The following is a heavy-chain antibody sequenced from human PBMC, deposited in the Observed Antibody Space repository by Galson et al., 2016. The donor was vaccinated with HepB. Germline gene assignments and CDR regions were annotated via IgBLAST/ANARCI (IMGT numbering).Heavy chain of an antibody. V-gene: IGHV3-74*01. CDR2: INSDGSSK. D-gene: IGHD6-19*01. CDR3: ARDIGGYGSC. Sequence: SLRLSCAASGFTFSGYWMHWVRQPPGKGLVWISRINSDGSSKFYEDSVKGRFTISRDNAKKTLYLEMDGLRVEDSAIYYCARDIGGYGSCWGQGHLVTVSS. CDR1: GFTFSGYW. J-gene: IGHJ4*02.